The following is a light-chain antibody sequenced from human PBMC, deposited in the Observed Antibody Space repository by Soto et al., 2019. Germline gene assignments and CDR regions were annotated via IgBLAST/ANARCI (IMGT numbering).Light chain of an antibody. CDR2: EVN. V-gene: IGLV2-14*01. Sequence: QSALTQPASVSGSPGQSITISCTGTSSDVGGYNYVSWYQQHPGKAPKLMIYEVNNRPSGVSNRFSGSKSGNTASLSISGLQAEDEADYYCISYTSSSTLVFGTGTKVTVL. CDR1: SSDVGGYNY. CDR3: ISYTSSSTLV. J-gene: IGLJ1*01.